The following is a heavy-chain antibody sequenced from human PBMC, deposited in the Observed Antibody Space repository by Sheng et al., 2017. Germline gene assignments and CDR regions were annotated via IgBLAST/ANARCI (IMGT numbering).Heavy chain of an antibody. CDR1: GGSFSGYY. D-gene: IGHD2-15*01. CDR3: ARHPESSFSYCSGGTCYSGDY. Sequence: QVQLQQWGAGLLKPSETLSLTCAVYGGSFSGYYWSWIRQPPGKGLEWIGEINHSGSTNYNPSLKSRVTMSVATSKNQFSLKLTSVTAADTAVYYCARHPESSFSYCSGGTCYSGDYWAREPWSPSP. CDR2: INHSGST. V-gene: IGHV4-34*01. J-gene: IGHJ4*02.